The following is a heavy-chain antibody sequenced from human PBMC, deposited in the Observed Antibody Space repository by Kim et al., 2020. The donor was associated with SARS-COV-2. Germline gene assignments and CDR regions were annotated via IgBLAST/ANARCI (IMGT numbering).Heavy chain of an antibody. Sequence: ASVKVSCKASGYTFTSYGISWVRQAPGQGLEWMGWISAYNGNTNYAQKLQGRVTMTTDTSTSTAYMELRSLRSDDTAVYYCAREGRIQLWPTGGMDVWGQGTTVTVSS. V-gene: IGHV1-18*04. CDR2: ISAYNGNT. J-gene: IGHJ6*02. D-gene: IGHD5-18*01. CDR1: GYTFTSYG. CDR3: AREGRIQLWPTGGMDV.